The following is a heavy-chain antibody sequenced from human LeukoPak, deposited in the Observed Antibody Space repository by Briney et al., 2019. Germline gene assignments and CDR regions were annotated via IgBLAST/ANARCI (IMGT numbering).Heavy chain of an antibody. Sequence: SETLSLTCAVSGGSISSGNWWSWVRLPPGKGPEWIGQIFHSGSTNYNPSLKRRVTISVDKSKNQFSLELNSVTAADTAVYSCAREHSYYDSSGYYYGSGYFDYWGQGTLVTVSS. D-gene: IGHD3-22*01. CDR2: IFHSGST. CDR3: AREHSYYDSSGYYYGSGYFDY. V-gene: IGHV4-4*02. CDR1: GGSISSGNW. J-gene: IGHJ4*02.